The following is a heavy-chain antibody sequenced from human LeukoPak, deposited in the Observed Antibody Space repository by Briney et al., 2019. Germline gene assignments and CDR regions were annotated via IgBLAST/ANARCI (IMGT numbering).Heavy chain of an antibody. D-gene: IGHD2-8*01. Sequence: GASVKVSCKASGGTFSSYAISWVRQAPGQGLEWMGRIIPILGIANYAQKFQGRVTITADKSTSTAYMELSSLRSDDTAVYYCATVMGYPYYGMDVWGQGTTVTVSS. CDR2: IIPILGIA. V-gene: IGHV1-69*04. CDR3: ATVMGYPYYGMDV. J-gene: IGHJ6*02. CDR1: GGTFSSYA.